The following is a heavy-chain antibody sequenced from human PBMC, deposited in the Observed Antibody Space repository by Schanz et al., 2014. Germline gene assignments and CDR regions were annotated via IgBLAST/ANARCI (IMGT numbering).Heavy chain of an antibody. J-gene: IGHJ4*02. Sequence: EVQLVESGGGLVQPGGSLRLSCAASGFTLSNYAMSWVRQAPGKGLEWVSALSEGGGGTHYADSVRGRFTISSDSSKNTLFLQMNSLRTEDTAVYYCARLDPYCRSGTCSRAFDFWGQGTLVTVSS. D-gene: IGHD2-15*01. CDR2: LSEGGGGT. CDR1: GFTLSNYA. CDR3: ARLDPYCRSGTCSRAFDF. V-gene: IGHV3-23*04.